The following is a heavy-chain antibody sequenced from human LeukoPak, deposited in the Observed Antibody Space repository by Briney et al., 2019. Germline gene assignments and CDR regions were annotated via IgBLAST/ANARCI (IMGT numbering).Heavy chain of an antibody. CDR1: GGPINSFF. J-gene: IGHJ4*02. CDR2: IYYGGTT. Sequence: PSETLSLTCSVSGGPINSFFWSWIRQPPGKGLEWIGYIYYGGTTKYNPSLESRVAISIDMSKNQFSLRLTSVVASDTAVYYCARAGSPPATVLDYWGRGTLVTVSS. D-gene: IGHD2-2*01. CDR3: ARAGSPPATVLDY. V-gene: IGHV4-59*01.